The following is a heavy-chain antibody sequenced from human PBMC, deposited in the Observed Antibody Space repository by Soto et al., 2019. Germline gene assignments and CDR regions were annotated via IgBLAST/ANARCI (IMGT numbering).Heavy chain of an antibody. CDR1: GGSISSGGYS. CDR3: ARASGYYDSAGYSS. Sequence: QLQLQESGSGLVKPSQTLSLTCAVSGGSISSGGYSWSWIRQPPGKGLEWIGYIYHSGTTYYNPSLKSRVIISEDKSTTQFSLKLNSVTAADTAVYYCARASGYYDSAGYSSWGQGTLVTVSS. D-gene: IGHD3-22*01. J-gene: IGHJ5*02. CDR2: IYHSGTT. V-gene: IGHV4-30-2*01.